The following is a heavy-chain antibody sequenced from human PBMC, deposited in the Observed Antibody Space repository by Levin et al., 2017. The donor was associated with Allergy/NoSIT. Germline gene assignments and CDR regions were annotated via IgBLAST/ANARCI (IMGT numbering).Heavy chain of an antibody. Sequence: KPGGSLRLSCTVSGGSISDDSYYWAWVRQPPGKGLEWVGSIYYDGSAYYNPSLKTRLTISVDTSKNQFSLRVNSVIAADTAVYYCAGEPNSPYYYHYGLDVWGPGTTVTVSS. J-gene: IGHJ6*02. CDR3: AGEPNSPYYYHYGLDV. D-gene: IGHD2/OR15-2a*01. V-gene: IGHV4-39*07. CDR2: IYYDGSA. CDR1: GGSISDDSYY.